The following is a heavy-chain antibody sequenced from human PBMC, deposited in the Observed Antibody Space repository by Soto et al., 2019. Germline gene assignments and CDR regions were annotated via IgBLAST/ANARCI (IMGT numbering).Heavy chain of an antibody. D-gene: IGHD2-2*01. Sequence: EVQLVESGGGLVQPGGSLRLSCAASGFTFSSYEMNWVRQAPGKGLEWVSYISSSGSTIYYADSVKGRFTISRDNAKNSLYLQMNSLRAEDTAVYYCARMRYVVVGGWPEWNYYYGMDVWGQGTTVTVSS. J-gene: IGHJ6*02. V-gene: IGHV3-48*03. CDR3: ARMRYVVVGGWPEWNYYYGMDV. CDR2: ISSSGSTI. CDR1: GFTFSSYE.